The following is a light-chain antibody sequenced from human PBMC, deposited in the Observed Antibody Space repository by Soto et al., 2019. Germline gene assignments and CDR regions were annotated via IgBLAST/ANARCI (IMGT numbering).Light chain of an antibody. V-gene: IGKV1-16*02. Sequence: DIQMTQSPSSLSASVGDTVTITCRASQDIKNYLAWFQQKPGKAPKSLIFAASSLQSGVPSKFIGTGSGTDFTLTISSLQAEDVATYFCQGYDISSGTFGQGTKVEI. CDR1: QDIKNY. CDR2: AAS. J-gene: IGKJ1*01. CDR3: QGYDISSGT.